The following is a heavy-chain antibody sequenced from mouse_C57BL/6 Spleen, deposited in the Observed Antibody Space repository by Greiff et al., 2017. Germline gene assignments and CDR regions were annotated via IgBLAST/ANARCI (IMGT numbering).Heavy chain of an antibody. Sequence: QVQLQQPGAELVRPGPSVKLSCKASGYTFTSYWMHWVKQRPGQGLEWIGVIDPSDSYTNYNQKFKGKATLTVDTSSSTAYMQLSSLTSEDSAVYYCARAYYYGSSYWFAYWGQGTLVTVSA. CDR1: GYTFTSYW. CDR2: IDPSDSYT. CDR3: ARAYYYGSSYWFAY. D-gene: IGHD1-1*01. V-gene: IGHV1-59*01. J-gene: IGHJ3*01.